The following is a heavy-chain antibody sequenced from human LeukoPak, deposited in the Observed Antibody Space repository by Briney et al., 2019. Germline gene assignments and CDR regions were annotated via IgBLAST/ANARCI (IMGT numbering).Heavy chain of an antibody. Sequence: GGSLRLSCAASGFTFSSYSMNWVRQAPGKGLEWVSSISSSSSYIYYADSVKGRFTISRDNAKNSLYLQMNSLRAEDTAVYYCAKDGTSSISYFDYWGQGTLVTVSS. CDR1: GFTFSSYS. CDR2: ISSSSSYI. D-gene: IGHD6-13*01. V-gene: IGHV3-21*01. CDR3: AKDGTSSISYFDY. J-gene: IGHJ4*02.